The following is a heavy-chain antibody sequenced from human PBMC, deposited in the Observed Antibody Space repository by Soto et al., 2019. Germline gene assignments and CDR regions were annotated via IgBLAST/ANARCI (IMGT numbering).Heavy chain of an antibody. CDR1: GGSLSGYY. CDR3: AVEPSGGVVPEWFDP. CDR2: INHSGST. V-gene: IGHV4-34*01. J-gene: IGHJ5*02. D-gene: IGHD3-16*01. Sequence: QVQLQQWGAGLLKPSETLSLTCGVYGGSLSGYYWCWIRQPPGKRLEWIGEINHSGSTNYNQSPKRGVTMSVDTSKNQSSLKLSSVTAADTAVYYCAVEPSGGVVPEWFDPWGQGTLVTVSS.